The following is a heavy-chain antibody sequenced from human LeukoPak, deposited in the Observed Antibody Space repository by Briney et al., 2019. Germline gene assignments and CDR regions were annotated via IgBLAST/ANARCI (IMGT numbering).Heavy chain of an antibody. D-gene: IGHD5/OR15-5a*01. CDR3: ARGLGYMDV. CDR2: IYYSGST. J-gene: IGHJ6*03. Sequence: ASETLSLTCTISGGSIGSYFWSWIRQPPGEGLEWIGFIYYSGSTNYNPSFKSRVTISVDTSKTQFSLQLNSVTAADTAVYFCARGLGYMDVWGKGTTVTVSS. V-gene: IGHV4-59*01. CDR1: GGSIGSYF.